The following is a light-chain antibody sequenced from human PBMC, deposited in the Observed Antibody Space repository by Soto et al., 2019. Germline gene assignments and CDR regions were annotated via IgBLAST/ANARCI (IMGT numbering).Light chain of an antibody. CDR3: SSYTSSSTLYV. V-gene: IGLV2-14*01. CDR2: EVS. J-gene: IGLJ1*01. Sequence: QSALAQPASVSGSRGQSITSSCTGTSSDVGGYNYVSWYQQHPGKAPKLMIYEVSNRPSGVSNRFSGSKSGNTASLTISGLQAEDEDDYYCSSYTSSSTLYVFGTGTKVTV. CDR1: SSDVGGYNY.